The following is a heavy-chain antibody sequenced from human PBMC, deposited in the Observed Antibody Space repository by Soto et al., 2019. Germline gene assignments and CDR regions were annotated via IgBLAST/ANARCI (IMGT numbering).Heavy chain of an antibody. CDR2: ISSSSSVI. Sequence: PGGSLRLSCAASGFTFSTYAMNWVRQFPGRGLEWVSYISSSSSVIDYADSVKGRFTVSRDNAKNSLYLQMNSLRDEDTAVYYCASDRSLGSNWYYYLESWGQGTLVTVSS. CDR1: GFTFSTYA. J-gene: IGHJ4*02. V-gene: IGHV3-48*02. D-gene: IGHD3-16*01. CDR3: ASDRSLGSNWYYYLES.